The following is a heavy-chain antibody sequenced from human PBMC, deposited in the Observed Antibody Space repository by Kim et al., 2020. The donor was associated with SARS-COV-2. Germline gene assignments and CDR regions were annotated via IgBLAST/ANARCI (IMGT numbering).Heavy chain of an antibody. J-gene: IGHJ4*02. D-gene: IGHD3-22*01. CDR3: ARSESGYYNFDF. CDR1: GVSINHGNYY. CDR2: IYLSGST. Sequence: SETLSLTCTVSGVSINHGNYYWSWILQTAGKGLEWIGRIYLSGSTKYNPSFESRVTISGDASNNQFSLNLDSVTAADTAIYYCARSESGYYNFDFWGQGALVAVSS. V-gene: IGHV4-61*02.